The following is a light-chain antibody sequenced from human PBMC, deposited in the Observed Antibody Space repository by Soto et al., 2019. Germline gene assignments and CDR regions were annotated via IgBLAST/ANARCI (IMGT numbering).Light chain of an antibody. CDR2: AAS. Sequence: DTQMTQSPSSLSASVGDRVTITCRASQSVGSLLNWFQQKPGKAPKLLIYAASTLQSGAPSRFSGSGAGTDFTLIIRSLQPEDFATYYCQQSYSLPYTFGQGTKLEI. CDR3: QQSYSLPYT. CDR1: QSVGSL. J-gene: IGKJ2*01. V-gene: IGKV1-39*01.